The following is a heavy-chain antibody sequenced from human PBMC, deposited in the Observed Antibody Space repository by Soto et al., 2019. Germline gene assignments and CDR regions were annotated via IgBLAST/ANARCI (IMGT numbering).Heavy chain of an antibody. Sequence: QLQLQESGPGLVKPSETLSLTCTVSGGSVSSTSYYWGWIRQPPGKGLEWIGTIYYSGTTYYNPSLKSRVTMSVDTSKNRFSLKLTSVTAADTAVYYCARHVSHSSRWYLGSWGQGTLVTVSS. D-gene: IGHD6-13*01. CDR2: IYYSGTT. CDR1: GGSVSSTSYY. J-gene: IGHJ5*02. V-gene: IGHV4-39*01. CDR3: ARHVSHSSRWYLGS.